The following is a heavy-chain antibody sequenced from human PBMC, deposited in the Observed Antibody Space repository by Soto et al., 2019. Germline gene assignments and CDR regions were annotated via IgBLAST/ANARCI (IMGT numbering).Heavy chain of an antibody. D-gene: IGHD3-22*01. J-gene: IGHJ4*02. CDR1: GGSISSSNW. Sequence: SETLSLTCAVSGGSISSSNWWSWVRQPPGKGLEWIGEIYHSGSTNYNPSLKSRVTISVDKSKNQFSLKLSSVTAADTAVYYCASSRSSSGYSLSDYWGQGTLVPVSS. CDR3: ASSRSSSGYSLSDY. CDR2: IYHSGST. V-gene: IGHV4-4*02.